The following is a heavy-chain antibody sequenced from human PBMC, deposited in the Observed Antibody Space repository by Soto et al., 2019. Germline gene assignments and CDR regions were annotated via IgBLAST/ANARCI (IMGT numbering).Heavy chain of an antibody. CDR3: ARQLAYCGGDCYTEPIDY. D-gene: IGHD2-21*02. CDR1: GYTFTAYY. Sequence: QAQLVQSGAEVKKPGASVKVSCKTSGYTFTAYYIHWVRQAPGQGLEWVGWITPKTGDTKYAQKFQGRVTITGDTSITTAYMELGRLRSDDTAVYYCARQLAYCGGDCYTEPIDYWGQGTLVTVSS. V-gene: IGHV1-2*02. CDR2: ITPKTGDT. J-gene: IGHJ4*02.